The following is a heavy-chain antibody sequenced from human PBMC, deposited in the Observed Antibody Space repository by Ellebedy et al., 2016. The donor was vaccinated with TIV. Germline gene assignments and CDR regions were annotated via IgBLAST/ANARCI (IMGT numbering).Heavy chain of an antibody. CDR3: ASLGFCSSNNCFYGMDV. CDR1: GFAFSSYA. D-gene: IGHD2-2*01. V-gene: IGHV3-23*01. J-gene: IGHJ6*02. CDR2: IRGSGDST. Sequence: GGSLRLXXAASGFAFSSYAMSWVRQAPGKGLEWVSVIRGSGDSTYYADSVKGRFTISRDNAKKSVFLEMNSLRAEDTAVYYCASLGFCSSNNCFYGMDVWGQGTTVTVSS.